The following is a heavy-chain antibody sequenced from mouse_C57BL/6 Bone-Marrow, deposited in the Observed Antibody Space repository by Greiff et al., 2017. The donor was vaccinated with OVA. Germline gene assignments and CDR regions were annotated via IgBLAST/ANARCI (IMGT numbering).Heavy chain of an antibody. J-gene: IGHJ2*01. Sequence: VQLQQSGPELVKPGASVKISCKASGYSFTGYYMNWVKQSPEKSLEWIGEINPSTGGTTYNQKFKAKATLTVDKSSSTAYMQLKSLTSEDSAVYYCARSPNHFDDWGQGTTLTVSS. V-gene: IGHV1-42*01. D-gene: IGHD4-1*01. CDR3: ARSPNHFDD. CDR2: INPSTGGT. CDR1: GYSFTGYY.